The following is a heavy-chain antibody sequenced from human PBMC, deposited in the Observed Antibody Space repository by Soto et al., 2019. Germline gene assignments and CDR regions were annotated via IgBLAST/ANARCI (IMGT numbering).Heavy chain of an antibody. CDR3: ARDRPYCISTRCYSSV. J-gene: IGHJ6*02. CDR1: GYTFTSYG. CDR2: ISAYNGNT. D-gene: IGHD2-2*01. Sequence: ASVKVSCKASGYTFTSYGIGWVRQAPGQGLEWMGWISAYNGNTNYAQKLQGRVTMTTDTSTSTTYMELRSLRSDDTAVYYCARDRPYCISTRCYSSVWGQGTTVTVSS. V-gene: IGHV1-18*01.